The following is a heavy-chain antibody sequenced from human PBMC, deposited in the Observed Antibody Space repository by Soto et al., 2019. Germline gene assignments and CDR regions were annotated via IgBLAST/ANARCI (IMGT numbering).Heavy chain of an antibody. CDR2: FDPEDGET. Sequence: GASVKVSCKVSGYTLTELSMHWVRQAPGKGLEWMGGFDPEDGETIYAQKFQGRVTMTEDTSTDTAYMELSSLRSEDTAVYYCATSKFSSGPARDAFDIWGQGTMVTVSS. CDR1: GYTLTELS. J-gene: IGHJ3*02. CDR3: ATSKFSSGPARDAFDI. D-gene: IGHD6-19*01. V-gene: IGHV1-24*01.